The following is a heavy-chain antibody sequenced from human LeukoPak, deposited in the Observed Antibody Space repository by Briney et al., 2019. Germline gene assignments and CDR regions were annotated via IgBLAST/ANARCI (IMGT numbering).Heavy chain of an antibody. CDR2: ISWDGGST. J-gene: IGHJ4*02. D-gene: IGHD6-19*01. Sequence: GGSLRLSCAASGFTFDDYALHWVRQAPGKGLEWVSLISWDGGSTYYADSVKGRFTISRDNSKNSLYLQMNSLRAEDTALYYCAKDIAVAGKGMDYWGQGTLVTVSS. V-gene: IGHV3-43D*04. CDR1: GFTFDDYA. CDR3: AKDIAVAGKGMDY.